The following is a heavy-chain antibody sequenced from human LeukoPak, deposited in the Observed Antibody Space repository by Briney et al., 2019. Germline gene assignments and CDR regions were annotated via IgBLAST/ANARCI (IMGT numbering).Heavy chain of an antibody. J-gene: IGHJ4*02. CDR1: GGTFSSYA. CDR3: ARIRPDGYNSGLFDY. Sequence: ASVKVSCKASGGTFSSYAISWVRQAPGQGLEWMGGIIPIFGTANYAQKFQGRVTITADESTSTAYMELSSLRSEDTAVYYCARIRPDGYNSGLFDYWGQGTLVTVSS. D-gene: IGHD5-24*01. V-gene: IGHV1-69*01. CDR2: IIPIFGTA.